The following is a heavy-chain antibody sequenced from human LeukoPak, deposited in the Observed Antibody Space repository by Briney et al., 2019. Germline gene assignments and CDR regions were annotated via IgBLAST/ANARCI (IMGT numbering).Heavy chain of an antibody. D-gene: IGHD3-3*01. V-gene: IGHV3-30-3*01. CDR3: ARTPSPEWLSYYFDY. J-gene: IGHJ4*02. CDR2: ISYDGSNK. CDR1: GFTFSSYA. Sequence: GGSLRLSCAASGFTFSSYAMHWVRQAPGKGLEWVAVISYDGSNKYYADSVKGRFTISRDNSKNTLYLQMNSLRAEDTAVYYCARTPSPEWLSYYFDYWGQGTLVTVSS.